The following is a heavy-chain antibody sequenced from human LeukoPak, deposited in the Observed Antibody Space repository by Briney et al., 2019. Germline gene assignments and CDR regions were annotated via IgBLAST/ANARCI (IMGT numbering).Heavy chain of an antibody. D-gene: IGHD4-23*01. CDR1: GFTFSSYS. V-gene: IGHV3-30*03. Sequence: GGSLRLSCAASGFTFSSYSMNWVRQAPGKGLEWVTVISYDGSDKYYADSVKGRFTISRDNSKNTLYLQMNSLRLEDTAMYYCATDYGGNSGTDYWGQGTLVTVSS. CDR2: ISYDGSDK. CDR3: ATDYGGNSGTDY. J-gene: IGHJ4*02.